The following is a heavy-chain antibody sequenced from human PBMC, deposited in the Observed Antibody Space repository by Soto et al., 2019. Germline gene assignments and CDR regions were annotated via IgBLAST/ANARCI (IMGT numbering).Heavy chain of an antibody. Sequence: SETLSLTCTVSGGSVSSGSYYWSWIRQPPGKGLEWIGYIYYSGSTNYNPSLKSRVTISVDTSKNQFSLKLSSVTAADTAVYYCARTPVGGYYYGMDVWGQGTTVTVSS. CDR3: ARTPVGGYYYGMDV. D-gene: IGHD3-3*01. V-gene: IGHV4-61*01. CDR1: GGSVSSGSYY. CDR2: IYYSGST. J-gene: IGHJ6*02.